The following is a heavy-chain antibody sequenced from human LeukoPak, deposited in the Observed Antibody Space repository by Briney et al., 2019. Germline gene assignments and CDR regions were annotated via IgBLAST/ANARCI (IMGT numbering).Heavy chain of an antibody. V-gene: IGHV1-24*01. CDR3: VTSGYCSGGSCLYFDY. CDR1: GYTLTELS. J-gene: IGHJ4*02. D-gene: IGHD2-15*01. Sequence: ASVKVSCKVSGYTLTELSMHWVRQAPGKGLEWMGGFDPEDGETIYAQKFQGRVTMTEDTSTDTAYMELSSLRSEDTAVYYCVTSGYCSGGSCLYFDYWGQGTLVTVSS. CDR2: FDPEDGET.